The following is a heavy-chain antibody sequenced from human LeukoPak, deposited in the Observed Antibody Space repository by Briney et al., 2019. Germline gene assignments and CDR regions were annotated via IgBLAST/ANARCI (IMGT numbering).Heavy chain of an antibody. V-gene: IGHV3-23*01. J-gene: IGHJ3*02. CDR2: FCFNEVTT. CDR1: GFTLSNCA. Sequence: GGSLRLSCTASGFTLSNCAMTWVRQASGKGLDWVSSFCFNEVTTNYADSVKGRFTISRDNAKNSLYLQMNSLRAEDTAVYYCARRDTAMSAFDIWGQGTMVTVSS. D-gene: IGHD5-18*01. CDR3: ARRDTAMSAFDI.